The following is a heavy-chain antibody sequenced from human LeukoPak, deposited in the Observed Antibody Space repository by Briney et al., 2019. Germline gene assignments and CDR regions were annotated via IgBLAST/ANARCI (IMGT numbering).Heavy chain of an antibody. D-gene: IGHD2-2*02. V-gene: IGHV4-61*02. CDR1: GGSISSGSYY. CDR2: IYTSWST. CDR3: ARGRSVSSRTNIVVVPAAIYAFDI. J-gene: IGHJ3*02. Sequence: PSETLSLTCTVSGGSISSGSYYWSWIRQPAGKGLEWIGRIYTSWSTNYNPSLKSRVTLSVYTSKNQFSLKLSSVPAADTAVYYCARGRSVSSRTNIVVVPAAIYAFDIWGQGTMVTVSS.